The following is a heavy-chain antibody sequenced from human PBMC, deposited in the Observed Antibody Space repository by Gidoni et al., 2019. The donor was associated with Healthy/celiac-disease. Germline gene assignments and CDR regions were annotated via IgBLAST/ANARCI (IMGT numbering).Heavy chain of an antibody. J-gene: IGHJ4*02. Sequence: QVQLVESGGGVVQPGRSLRLSCYASGFTFSSYAMHWVRQAPGKGLEGVAVISYDGSNKYYADSVKGRFTISRDNSKNTLYLQMNSLRAEDTAVYYCASGSGLVTLGDYWGQGTLVTVSS. D-gene: IGHD3-3*01. V-gene: IGHV3-30*04. CDR3: ASGSGLVTLGDY. CDR1: GFTFSSYA. CDR2: ISYDGSNK.